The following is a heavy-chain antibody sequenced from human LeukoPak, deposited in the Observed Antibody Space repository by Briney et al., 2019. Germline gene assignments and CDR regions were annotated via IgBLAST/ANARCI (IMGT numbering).Heavy chain of an antibody. CDR1: GFIFSSYW. V-gene: IGHV3-7*03. J-gene: IGHJ4*02. D-gene: IGHD3-3*01. CDR2: IKQAGSEN. CDR3: ARYHYDFWSGYFDY. Sequence: GGSLRLSCAASGFIFSSYWMTWVRQAPGKGLEWVANIKQAGSENSYVDSVKGRFTISRDNAKNSLYLQMNSLRAEDTAVYYCARYHYDFWSGYFDYWGQGTLVTVSS.